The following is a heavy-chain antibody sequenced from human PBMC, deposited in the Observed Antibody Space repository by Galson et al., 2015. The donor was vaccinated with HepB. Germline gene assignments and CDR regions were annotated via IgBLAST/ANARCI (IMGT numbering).Heavy chain of an antibody. V-gene: IGHV4-34*01. CDR2: INHSGST. CDR3: ARGRKYYYDSSGYYYYFDY. D-gene: IGHD3-22*01. Sequence: ETLSLTCAVHGGSFSGYYWSWIRQPPGKGLEWIGEINHSGSTNYNPSLKSRVTISVDTSKNQFSLKLSSVTAADTAVYYCARGRKYYYDSSGYYYYFDYWGQGTLVTVSS. CDR1: GGSFSGYY. J-gene: IGHJ4*02.